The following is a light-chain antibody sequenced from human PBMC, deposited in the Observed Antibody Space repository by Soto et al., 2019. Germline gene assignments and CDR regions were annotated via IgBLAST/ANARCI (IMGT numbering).Light chain of an antibody. CDR1: QSVSIN. CDR2: GAS. J-gene: IGKJ4*01. CDR3: QQYNNWPLT. V-gene: IGKV3-15*01. Sequence: EMVMTQSPATVSVSPGERTTLSCRASQSVSINLAWYRQKPGLAPRLLIYGASTRATGIPARFSGSGSGTDFTLTISSLQSEDFAVYYCQQYNNWPLTFGGGTKVEIK.